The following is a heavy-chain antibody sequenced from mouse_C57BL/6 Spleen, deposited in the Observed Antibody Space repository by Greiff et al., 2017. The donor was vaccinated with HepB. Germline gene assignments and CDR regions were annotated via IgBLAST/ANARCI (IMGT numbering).Heavy chain of an antibody. CDR3: AREGNDGGWYFDG. Sequence: EVQLVESGPELVKPGASVKIPCKASGYTFTDYNMDWVKQSHGKSLEWIGDINPNNGGTIYNQKFKGKATLTVDKSSSTAYMELRSLTSEDTAVYYCAREGNDGGWYFDGWGTGTTVTVSS. CDR2: INPNNGGT. D-gene: IGHD2-3*01. CDR1: GYTFTDYN. V-gene: IGHV1-18*01. J-gene: IGHJ1*03.